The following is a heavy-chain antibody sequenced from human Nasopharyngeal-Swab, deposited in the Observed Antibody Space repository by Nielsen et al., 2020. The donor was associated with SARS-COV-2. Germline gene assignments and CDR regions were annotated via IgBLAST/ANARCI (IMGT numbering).Heavy chain of an antibody. CDR1: GFTFGDYS. Sequence: GGSLRLSCTASGFTFGDYSMSWVRQPPGKGLEWIGFIRDNLYGGTTEYAASVKGRFTISSDDSKSIAYLQMNSLKTEDTAVYYCTRRGPQYYFDYWGQGTLVTVSS. CDR2: IRDNLYGGTT. J-gene: IGHJ4*02. CDR3: TRRGPQYYFDY. V-gene: IGHV3-49*04.